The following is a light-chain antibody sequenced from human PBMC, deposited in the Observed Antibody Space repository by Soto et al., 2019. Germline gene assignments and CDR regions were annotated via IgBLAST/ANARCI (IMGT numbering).Light chain of an antibody. CDR1: SSDVGRYNY. CDR3: TSYTSSTPWV. CDR2: EVS. J-gene: IGLJ3*02. Sequence: QSVLTQPASVSGSPGQSITISCTGTSSDVGRYNYVSWYQQHPGKAPKLMIYEVSNRPSGVSNRFSASKSGNTASLTISGLQAEDEADYYFTSYTSSTPWVFGGGTKLTVL. V-gene: IGLV2-14*01.